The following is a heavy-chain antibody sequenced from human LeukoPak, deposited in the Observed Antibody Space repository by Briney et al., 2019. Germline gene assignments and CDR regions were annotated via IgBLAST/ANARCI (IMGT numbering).Heavy chain of an antibody. CDR2: IYYSGST. J-gene: IGHJ4*02. CDR1: GGSISSGGYY. V-gene: IGHV4-31*03. CDR3: ARGDSNYYFDY. Sequence: SETLSLTCTVSGGSISSGGYYWSWIRQHPGKGLEWIGYIYYSGSTYYNPSLKSRVTISVDTSKKQFSLKLSSVTAADTAVYYWARGDSNYYFDYWGQGTLVTVSS. D-gene: IGHD4-11*01.